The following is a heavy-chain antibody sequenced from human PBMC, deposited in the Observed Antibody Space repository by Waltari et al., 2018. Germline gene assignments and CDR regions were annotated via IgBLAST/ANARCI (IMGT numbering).Heavy chain of an antibody. J-gene: IGHJ4*02. Sequence: QVQLQQWGAGLLKPSETLSLTCAVYGGSFSGYYWSWIRQTPGTGREWIGEINHSGSTNYNPSLKSRVTISVDTSKNQFSLKLSSVTAADTAVYYCARGLRYCSGGSCYSRNYFDYWGQGTLVTVSS. D-gene: IGHD2-15*01. CDR1: GGSFSGYY. CDR2: INHSGST. V-gene: IGHV4-34*01. CDR3: ARGLRYCSGGSCYSRNYFDY.